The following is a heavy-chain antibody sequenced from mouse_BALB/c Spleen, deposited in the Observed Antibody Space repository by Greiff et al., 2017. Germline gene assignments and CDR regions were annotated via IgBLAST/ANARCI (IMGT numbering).Heavy chain of an antibody. Sequence: EVQRVESGPGLVKPSQSLSLTCSVTGYSITSGYYWNWIRQFPGNKLEWMGYISYDGSNNYNPSLKNRISITRDTYKNQFFLKLNSVTTEDTATYYCARRVRYYFDYWGQGTTLTVSS. CDR1: GYSITSGYY. V-gene: IGHV3-6*02. CDR3: ARRVRYYFDY. J-gene: IGHJ2*01. CDR2: ISYDGSN. D-gene: IGHD3-2*02.